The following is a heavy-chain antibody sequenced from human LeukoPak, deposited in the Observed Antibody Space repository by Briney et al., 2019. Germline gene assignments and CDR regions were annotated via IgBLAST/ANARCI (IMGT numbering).Heavy chain of an antibody. V-gene: IGHV3-33*08. J-gene: IGHJ4*02. CDR3: ARGRGTGPDYFDY. CDR1: GFTFSGSG. CDR2: IWYDGTNK. Sequence: GGSLRLSCAASGFTFSGSGMHWVRQAPGKGLEWVAVIWYDGTNKYYADSVKDRFTISRDNSKTTLYLQMNSLKVEDTAVYYCARGRGTGPDYFDYWGQGTLVTVSS. D-gene: IGHD3/OR15-3a*01.